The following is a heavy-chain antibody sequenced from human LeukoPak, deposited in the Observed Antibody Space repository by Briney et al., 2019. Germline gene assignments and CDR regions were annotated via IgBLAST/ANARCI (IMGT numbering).Heavy chain of an antibody. CDR1: GFTFNTYS. Sequence: GGSLRLSCAASGFTFNTYSMNWVRQAPGKGLEWVSSISSRSTYIYYADSVMGRFTISRDNAKNSLYLQMNSLRAEVTAVYYCARSLGFYDSSGAYYFDYWGQGTLVTVSS. CDR3: ARSLGFYDSSGAYYFDY. V-gene: IGHV3-21*01. CDR2: ISSRSTYI. D-gene: IGHD3-22*01. J-gene: IGHJ4*02.